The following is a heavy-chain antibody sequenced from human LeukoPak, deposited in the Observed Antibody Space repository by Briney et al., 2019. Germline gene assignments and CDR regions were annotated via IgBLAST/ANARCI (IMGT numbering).Heavy chain of an antibody. D-gene: IGHD3-10*01. Sequence: SETLSLTCAVYGGSFSGYYWSWIRQPPGKGLEWIGYIYYSGSTNYNPSLKSRVTISVDTSKNQFSLKLSSVTAADTAVYYCARDSLRGYFDYWGQGTLVTVSS. CDR1: GGSFSGYY. CDR2: IYYSGST. J-gene: IGHJ4*02. CDR3: ARDSLRGYFDY. V-gene: IGHV4-59*01.